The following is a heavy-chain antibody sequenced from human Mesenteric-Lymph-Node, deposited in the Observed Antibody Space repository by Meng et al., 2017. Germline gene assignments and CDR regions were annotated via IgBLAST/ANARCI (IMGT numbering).Heavy chain of an antibody. V-gene: IGHV3-74*03. Sequence: GESLKISCAASGFTFSSYEMNWVRQAPGKGLVCVSRINPDGSATTYADSVKGRFTISRDNAKNTLDLQVNSLRVEDTAVYYCVRGSPHDSWGQGTLVTVSS. D-gene: IGHD6-6*01. CDR3: VRGSPHDS. CDR2: INPDGSAT. CDR1: GFTFSSYE. J-gene: IGHJ4*02.